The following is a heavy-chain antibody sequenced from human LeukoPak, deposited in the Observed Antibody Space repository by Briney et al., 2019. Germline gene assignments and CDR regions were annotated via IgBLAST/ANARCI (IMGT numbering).Heavy chain of an antibody. V-gene: IGHV3-7*03. CDR2: IKQDGSEK. Sequence: GGSLRLSCAASGFTFSSYWMSWVRQAPGKGLEWVANIKQDGSEKYYVDSVKGRFTISRDNAKNSLYLQMNSLRAEDMALYYCAKEGSSWSTFDYWGQGTLVTVSS. CDR3: AKEGSSWSTFDY. CDR1: GFTFSSYW. J-gene: IGHJ4*02. D-gene: IGHD6-13*01.